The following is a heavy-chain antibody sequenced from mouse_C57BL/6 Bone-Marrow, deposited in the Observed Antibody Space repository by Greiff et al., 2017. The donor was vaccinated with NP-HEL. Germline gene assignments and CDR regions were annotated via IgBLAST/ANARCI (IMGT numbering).Heavy chain of an antibody. V-gene: IGHV7-1*01. CDR2: SRNKANDYTT. CDR3: ARDADAYFDV. J-gene: IGHJ1*03. Sequence: EVKVVESGGGLVQAGRSLRLSCATSGFTFSDFYMEWVRQAPGKGLEWIAASRNKANDYTTEYSASVKGRFIVSRDTSQSILYLQMNALRAEDTAIYYCARDADAYFDVWGTGTTVTVSS. CDR1: GFTFSDFY.